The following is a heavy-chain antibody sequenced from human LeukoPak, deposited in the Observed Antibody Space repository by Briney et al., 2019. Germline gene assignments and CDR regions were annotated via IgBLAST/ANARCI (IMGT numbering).Heavy chain of an antibody. J-gene: IGHJ4*02. CDR2: ISSSSSYI. V-gene: IGHV3-21*01. Sequence: PGGSLRLSCAASGFTFSSYSMNWVRQAPGKRLEWVSSISSSSSYIYYADSVKGRFTISRDNAKNSLYLQMNSLRAEDTAVYYCARDSSPPLLRPKGFDYWGQGTLVTVSS. D-gene: IGHD2-15*01. CDR1: GFTFSSYS. CDR3: ARDSSPPLLRPKGFDY.